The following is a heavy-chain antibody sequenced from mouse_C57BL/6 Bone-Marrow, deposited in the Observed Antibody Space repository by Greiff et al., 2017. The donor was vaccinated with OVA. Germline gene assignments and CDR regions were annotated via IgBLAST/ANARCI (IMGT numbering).Heavy chain of an antibody. CDR3: ALGRGDLND. J-gene: IGHJ2*01. Sequence: EVQVVESGGGLVKPGGSLKLSCAASGFTFSDYGMHWVRQAPEKGLEWVAYISSGSSTIYYADTVKGRFTISRDKAKNTLFLQMTSLRSEYTAMYYCALGRGDLNDWGQGTTLTVSS. D-gene: IGHD4-1*01. CDR1: GFTFSDYG. CDR2: ISSGSSTI. V-gene: IGHV5-17*01.